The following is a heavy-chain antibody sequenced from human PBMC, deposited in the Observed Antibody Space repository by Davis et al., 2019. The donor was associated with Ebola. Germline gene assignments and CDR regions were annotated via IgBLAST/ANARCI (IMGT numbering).Heavy chain of an antibody. CDR2: IYSGGST. D-gene: IGHD6-13*01. CDR1: GFTFSSYA. Sequence: GESLKISCAASGFTFSSYAMSWVRQAPGKGLEWVSVIYSGGSTYYADSVKGRFTISRDNSKNTLYLQMNSLRAEDTAVYYCAKDFIAAKNYYYYGMDVWGQGTTVTVSS. CDR3: AKDFIAAKNYYYYGMDV. J-gene: IGHJ6*02. V-gene: IGHV3-23*03.